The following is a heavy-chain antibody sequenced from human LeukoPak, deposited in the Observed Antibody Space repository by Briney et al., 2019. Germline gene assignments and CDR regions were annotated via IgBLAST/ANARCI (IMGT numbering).Heavy chain of an antibody. J-gene: IGHJ4*02. CDR2: ISAYNGNT. D-gene: IGHD5-18*01. Sequence: ASVKVSCKASGYTFTSYGISWVRQAPGQGLEWMGWISAYNGNTNYAQKLQGRVTMTTDASTSTAYMELRSLRSDDTAVYYCARLGYSYGLYYFDYWGQGTLVTVSS. V-gene: IGHV1-18*01. CDR1: GYTFTSYG. CDR3: ARLGYSYGLYYFDY.